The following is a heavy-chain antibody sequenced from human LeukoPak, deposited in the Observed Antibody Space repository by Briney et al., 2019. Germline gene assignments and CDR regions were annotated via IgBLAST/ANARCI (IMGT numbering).Heavy chain of an antibody. CDR3: ARHELPPPYYYDSSGFPPDY. J-gene: IGHJ4*02. CDR1: GGSISSGSYY. D-gene: IGHD3-22*01. CDR2: IYTSGST. V-gene: IGHV4-61*02. Sequence: SQTLSLTCTVSGGSISSGSYYWSWIRQPAGKGLEWIGRIYTSGSTNYNPSLKSRVTISVDTSKNQFSLKLSSVTAADTAVYYCARHELPPPYYYDSSGFPPDYWGQGTLVTVSS.